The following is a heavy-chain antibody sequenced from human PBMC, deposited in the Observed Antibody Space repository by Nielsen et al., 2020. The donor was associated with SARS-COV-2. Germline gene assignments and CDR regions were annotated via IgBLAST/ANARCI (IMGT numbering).Heavy chain of an antibody. Sequence: GESLKISCVASGFTFSSYGMHWVRQAPGKGLEWVANIKQDGSEKYYVDSVKGRFTISRDNAKNSLYLQMNSLRAEDTAVYYCARDHEWELDYWGQGTLVTVSS. D-gene: IGHD1-26*01. CDR2: IKQDGSEK. CDR1: GFTFSSYG. J-gene: IGHJ4*02. CDR3: ARDHEWELDY. V-gene: IGHV3-7*03.